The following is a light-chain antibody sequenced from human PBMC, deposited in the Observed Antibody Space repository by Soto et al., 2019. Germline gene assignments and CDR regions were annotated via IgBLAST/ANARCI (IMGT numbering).Light chain of an antibody. CDR3: QQYGSSPT. CDR2: DAY. V-gene: IGKV3-20*01. J-gene: IGKJ1*01. Sequence: EIVLTQSPGTLSLSPGERATLSCRSSQSVSSSYLAWYQQKPGQAPRLLIYDAYSRATGIPDRFSGSGSGTDFTLTISRLEPEDFAVYYCQQYGSSPTFGQGTKVEIK. CDR1: QSVSSSY.